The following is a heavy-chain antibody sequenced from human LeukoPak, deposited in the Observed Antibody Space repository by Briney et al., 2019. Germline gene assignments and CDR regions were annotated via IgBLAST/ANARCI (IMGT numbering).Heavy chain of an antibody. CDR1: GDSVSSNRAV. Sequence: SQTLSLTCAISGDSVSSNRAVWNWIRQSPSRGLEWLGRTYYRSKWYNDYAVFVKSRITINSDTSKNQFSLQLNSVTPEDTAVYYCAGPRDYGGNQYYFDYWGQGTLVTVSS. J-gene: IGHJ4*02. CDR2: TYYRSKWYN. D-gene: IGHD4-23*01. CDR3: AGPRDYGGNQYYFDY. V-gene: IGHV6-1*01.